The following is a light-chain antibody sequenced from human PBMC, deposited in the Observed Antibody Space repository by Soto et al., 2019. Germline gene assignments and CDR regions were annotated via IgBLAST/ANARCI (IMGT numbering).Light chain of an antibody. CDR3: QQYNNWPRT. J-gene: IGKJ1*01. CDR2: GAS. Sequence: EIVMTQSPATLSVSPGERATLSCRASQSVSSTLARYQQKPGQAPRLLIYGASTRATGIPARFSGSGSGTDFTLTISSLQSEDFAVYYCQQYNNWPRTLGQGTKVEIK. CDR1: QSVSST. V-gene: IGKV3-15*01.